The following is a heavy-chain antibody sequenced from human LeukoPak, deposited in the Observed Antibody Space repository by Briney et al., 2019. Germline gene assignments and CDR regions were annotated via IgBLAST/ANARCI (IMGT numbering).Heavy chain of an antibody. D-gene: IGHD2-8*01. CDR1: GGTFSSYA. CDR3: ARYYHDAFDI. Sequence: VASVKVSCKASGGTFSSYAISWVRQAPGQGLEWMGGIIPIFGTANYAQKFQGRVTITTDESTSTAYMELSSLRSEDTAVYYCARYYHDAFDIWGQGTMVTVSS. CDR2: IIPIFGTA. J-gene: IGHJ3*02. V-gene: IGHV1-69*05.